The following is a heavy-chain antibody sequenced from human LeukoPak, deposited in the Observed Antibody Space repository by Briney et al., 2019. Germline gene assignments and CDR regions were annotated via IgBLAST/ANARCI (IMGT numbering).Heavy chain of an antibody. CDR2: IRYDGSNK. CDR3: AKNITSGWYVDAFDI. J-gene: IGHJ3*02. CDR1: GFTFSSYG. Sequence: GGSLRLSCAASGFTFSSYGMHWVRQAPGKGLEWVAFIRYDGSNKYYADSVKGRFTISRDNSKNTLYLQMNSLRAEDTAVYYCAKNITSGWYVDAFDIWGQGTMVTVSS. V-gene: IGHV3-30*02. D-gene: IGHD6-19*01.